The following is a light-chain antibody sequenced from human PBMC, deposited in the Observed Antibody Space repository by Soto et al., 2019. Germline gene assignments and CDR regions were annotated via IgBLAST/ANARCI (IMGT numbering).Light chain of an antibody. V-gene: IGKV1-5*03. CDR1: QTISTS. Sequence: DIQMIRSHYTLSAFVGDGVTITCRASQTISTSLAWYQQKPGKAPKLLIYLASTLQSVVPARFSGSGSATEFTLSISSLKPDDFATYYCQQYGTSSRTFGQGTKVDIK. CDR2: LAS. CDR3: QQYGTSSRT. J-gene: IGKJ1*01.